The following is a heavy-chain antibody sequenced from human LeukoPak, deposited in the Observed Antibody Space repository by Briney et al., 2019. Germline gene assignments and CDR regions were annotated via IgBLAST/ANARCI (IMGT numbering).Heavy chain of an antibody. Sequence: SETLSLTCIVSGYSISSGYYWGWSRQPPGKGLEWIGNIHHSGSTYYNPSLKSRVTISVDTSKNQLSLKLSSVTAADTAVYYCARVAAGIGFFQHWGQSTLVTVSS. J-gene: IGHJ1*01. CDR3: ARVAAGIGFFQH. CDR2: IHHSGST. V-gene: IGHV4-38-2*02. D-gene: IGHD6-13*01. CDR1: GYSISSGYY.